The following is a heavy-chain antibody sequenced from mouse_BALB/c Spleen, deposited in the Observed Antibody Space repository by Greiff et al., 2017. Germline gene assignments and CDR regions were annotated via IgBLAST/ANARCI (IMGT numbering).Heavy chain of an antibody. J-gene: IGHJ3*01. CDR2: IDPANGNT. CDR1: GFNIKDTY. Sequence: EVQLQQSGAELVKPGASVKLSCTASGFNIKDTYMHWVKQRPEQGLEWIGRIDPANGNTKYDPKFQGKATITADTSSNTAYLQLSSLTSEDTAVYYCAPQLGLRGFAYWGQGTLVTVSA. CDR3: APQLGLRGFAY. V-gene: IGHV14-3*02. D-gene: IGHD3-1*01.